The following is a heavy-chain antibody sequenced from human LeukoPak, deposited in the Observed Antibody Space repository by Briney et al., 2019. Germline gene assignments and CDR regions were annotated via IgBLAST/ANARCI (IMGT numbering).Heavy chain of an antibody. CDR2: ISWNSGSI. D-gene: IGHD4-17*01. J-gene: IGHJ4*02. CDR3: AKGLSGDYDQGYFDY. V-gene: IGHV3-9*01. CDR1: GFTFDDYA. Sequence: GGSLRLSCAASGFTFDDYAMHWVRQAPGKGLEWVSGISWNSGSIGYADSVKGRFTVSRDNAKNSLYLQMNSLRAEDTALYYCAKGLSGDYDQGYFDYWGQGTLVTVSS.